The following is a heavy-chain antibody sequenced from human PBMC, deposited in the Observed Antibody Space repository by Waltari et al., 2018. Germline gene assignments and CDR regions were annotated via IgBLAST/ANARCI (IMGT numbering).Heavy chain of an antibody. J-gene: IGHJ4*02. D-gene: IGHD3-16*01. V-gene: IGHV3-23*01. CDR1: GLTFSIFA. CDR3: AKDHGVAY. Sequence: QLLESGGGLVQPGGSLRLSCSDSGLTFSIFAMSWVRQAPGKGLDGVSGFSNSGGDTYYTDSVKGRFTISRDNSKKTLYLQMNSLRVEDTAVYYCAKDHGVAYWGQGTLVTVSS. CDR2: FSNSGGDT.